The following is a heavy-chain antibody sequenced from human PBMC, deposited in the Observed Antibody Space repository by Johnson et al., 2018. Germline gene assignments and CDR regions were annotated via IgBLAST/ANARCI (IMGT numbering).Heavy chain of an antibody. J-gene: IGHJ3*02. V-gene: IGHV3-30-3*01. CDR2: ISHDESDK. CDR1: GVTLSNCI. CDR3: AREAYSSGRAGIFAI. Sequence: QVQLVESGGGVVQPGTSLRLSCGVSGVTLSNCIMHWVRQAPGKGLEWVALISHDESDKQYGDSAKDRFTISRDISKNTVYLQMNSLRDEDTAVYYCAREAYSSGRAGIFAIWGQGTMVTVSS. D-gene: IGHD3-22*01.